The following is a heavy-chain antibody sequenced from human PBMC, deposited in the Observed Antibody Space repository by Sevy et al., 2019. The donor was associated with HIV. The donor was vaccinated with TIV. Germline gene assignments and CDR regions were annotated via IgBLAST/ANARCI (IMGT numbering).Heavy chain of an antibody. Sequence: ASVKVSCKASGGTFSSYAISWVRQAPGQGLEWMGGIIPIFGTANYAQKFQGRVTITADESTSTAYMELSSLRSEDTAMYYCARDRGGPTGYYYGMDVWGQGTTVTVSS. CDR3: ARDRGGPTGYYYGMDV. CDR2: IIPIFGTA. D-gene: IGHD2-15*01. V-gene: IGHV1-69*13. CDR1: GGTFSSYA. J-gene: IGHJ6*02.